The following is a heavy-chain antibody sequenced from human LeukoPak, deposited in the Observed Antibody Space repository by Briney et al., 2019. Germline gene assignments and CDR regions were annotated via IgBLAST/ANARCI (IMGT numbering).Heavy chain of an antibody. Sequence: GGSLRLSCAASGFIFSSYSMNWVRQAPGKGLEWVSYISSSSSTIYYADSVKGRFTISRDNAKNSLYLQMNSLRADDTAVYYCARGHVSRRYYDSSDYLDWFDPWGQGTLVTVSS. J-gene: IGHJ5*02. V-gene: IGHV3-48*01. CDR2: ISSSSSTI. CDR3: ARGHVSRRYYDSSDYLDWFDP. D-gene: IGHD3-22*01. CDR1: GFIFSSYS.